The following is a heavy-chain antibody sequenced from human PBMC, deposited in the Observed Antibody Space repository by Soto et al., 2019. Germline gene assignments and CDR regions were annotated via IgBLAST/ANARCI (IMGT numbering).Heavy chain of an antibody. CDR1: GGSFSGYY. CDR2: INHSGST. D-gene: IGHD3-3*01. CDR3: AGGGDFWSGYYFYYYGMDV. J-gene: IGHJ6*02. V-gene: IGHV4-34*01. Sequence: PSETLSLTCAVYGGSFSGYYWSWIRQPPGKGLEWIGEINHSGSTNYNPSLKSRVTISVDTSKNQFSLKLSSVTAADTAVYYCAGGGDFWSGYYFYYYGMDVWGQGTTVTVSS.